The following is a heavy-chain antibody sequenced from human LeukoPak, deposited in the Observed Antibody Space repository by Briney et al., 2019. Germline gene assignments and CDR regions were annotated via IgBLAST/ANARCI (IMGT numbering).Heavy chain of an antibody. CDR3: ARVILRYFDWLYPFDY. Sequence: GGSLRLSCAASGFTFSSYGMHWVRQAPGKGLEWVAVISYDGSNKYYADSVKGRFTISRDNSKNTLYLQMNSLRAEDTAVYYCARVILRYFDWLYPFDYWGQGTLVTASS. CDR1: GFTFSSYG. CDR2: ISYDGSNK. D-gene: IGHD3-9*01. J-gene: IGHJ4*02. V-gene: IGHV3-30*19.